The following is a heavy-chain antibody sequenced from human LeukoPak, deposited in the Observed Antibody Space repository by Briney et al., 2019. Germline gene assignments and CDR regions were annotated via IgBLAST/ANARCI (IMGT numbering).Heavy chain of an antibody. CDR1: GGSISSGGYY. Sequence: SETLSLTCTVSGGSISSGGYYWSWIRQHPGKGLEWIGYIYYSGSTYYNPSLKSRVTISVDTSKNQFSLKLSSVTAADTAVYYCVRESRPLPYRLPHFDYWGQGTLVTVSS. CDR2: IYYSGST. J-gene: IGHJ4*02. D-gene: IGHD1-26*01. V-gene: IGHV4-31*03. CDR3: VRESRPLPYRLPHFDY.